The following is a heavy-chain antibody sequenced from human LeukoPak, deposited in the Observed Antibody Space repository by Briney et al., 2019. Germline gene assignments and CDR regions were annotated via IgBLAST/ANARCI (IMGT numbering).Heavy chain of an antibody. Sequence: GGSLRLSCAASGFTVSSNYMSWVRQAPGKGLEWVSIIYSGGSTFYADSVKGRFTISRDNSKNTLYLQMNSLRAEDTAVYYCAREGREPGNAFDIWGQGTMVTVSS. V-gene: IGHV3-53*05. CDR1: GFTVSSNY. J-gene: IGHJ3*02. CDR3: AREGREPGNAFDI. CDR2: IYSGGST. D-gene: IGHD1-26*01.